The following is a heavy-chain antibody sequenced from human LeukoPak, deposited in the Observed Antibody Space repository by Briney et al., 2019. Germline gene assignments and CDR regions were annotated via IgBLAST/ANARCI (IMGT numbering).Heavy chain of an antibody. CDR3: ARGRGGPLSY. Sequence: SETLSLTCAVYGGSFSGYYWSWIRQPPGKGLEWIGEINHSGSTNYNPSLKSRVTISVDTSKNQFSLKLSSVTAADTAMYYCARGRGGPLSYWGQGTLVTISS. V-gene: IGHV4-34*01. CDR1: GGSFSGYY. CDR2: INHSGST. J-gene: IGHJ4*02. D-gene: IGHD3-16*01.